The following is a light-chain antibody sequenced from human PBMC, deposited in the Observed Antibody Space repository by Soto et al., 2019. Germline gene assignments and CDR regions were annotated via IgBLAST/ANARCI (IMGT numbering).Light chain of an antibody. V-gene: IGKV3-20*01. CDR1: QSVRSNY. CDR2: GAS. J-gene: IGKJ4*01. CDR3: QQHGSSPPT. Sequence: EIVLTQSPGTLSLSPGERATLSCRASQSVRSNYLAWYQQKPGQAPRLLIYGASSTAPDIPDRFSGSVSGTDFTLTISRLVPEDFAVYYCQQHGSSPPTFGGGTKVEIK.